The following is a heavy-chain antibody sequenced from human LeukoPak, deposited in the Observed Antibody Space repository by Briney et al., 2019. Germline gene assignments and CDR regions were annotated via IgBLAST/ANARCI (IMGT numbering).Heavy chain of an antibody. CDR1: GFTFSKYG. V-gene: IGHV3-30*02. CDR2: IRYDGSNK. CDR3: AKAHRSYYYYYMDV. Sequence: GGSLRLSCAASGFTFSKYGMHWVRQAPGKGLEWVAFIRYDGSNKYYADSVKGRFTISRDNSKNTLYLQMNSLRAEDTAVYYCAKAHRSYYYYYMDVWGKGTTVTISS. J-gene: IGHJ6*03.